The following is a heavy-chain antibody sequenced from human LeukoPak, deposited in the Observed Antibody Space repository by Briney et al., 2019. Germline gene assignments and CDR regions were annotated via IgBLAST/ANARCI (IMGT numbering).Heavy chain of an antibody. J-gene: IGHJ6*02. CDR3: ARRERGIVATIGYYYNAMDV. V-gene: IGHV3-23*01. CDR2: ISGSGDNNDNT. CDR1: GFTFSVYA. Sequence: GGSLRLSCAASGFTFSVYAMSWVRQAPGKGLEWVSAISGSGDNNDNTYYADSVKGRFTISRDNAKNTLYLQMNSLRAEDTAVYYCARRERGIVATIGYYYNAMDVWGQGTTVTVSS. D-gene: IGHD5-12*01.